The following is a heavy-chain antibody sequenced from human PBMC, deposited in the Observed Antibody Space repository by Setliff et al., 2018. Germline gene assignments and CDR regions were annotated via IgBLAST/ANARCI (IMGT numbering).Heavy chain of an antibody. V-gene: IGHV1-69*05. CDR1: GGTFSSYG. CDR2: TIPIFGST. Sequence: WASVKVSCKASGGTFSSYGISWVRQAPGQGLEWMGGTIPIFGSTNYAQKFQDRVTIITDESTSTAYMELRSLRTEDTAVYYCAREGVDTRSSTDYRYYMDVWGKGT. D-gene: IGHD5-18*01. J-gene: IGHJ6*03. CDR3: AREGVDTRSSTDYRYYMDV.